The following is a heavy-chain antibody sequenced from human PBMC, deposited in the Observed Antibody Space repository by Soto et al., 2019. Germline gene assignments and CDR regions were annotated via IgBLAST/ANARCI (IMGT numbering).Heavy chain of an antibody. CDR1: GYTFTSYG. V-gene: IGHV1-18*04. D-gene: IGHD3-3*01. Sequence: ASVKVSCKASGYTFTSYGISWVRQAPGQGLEWMGWISAYNGNTNYAQKLQGRVTMTTDTSTSTAYMELRSLRSDDTAVYYCARLGITIFGVVINYYYGMDVWGQGTRVTVSS. J-gene: IGHJ6*02. CDR2: ISAYNGNT. CDR3: ARLGITIFGVVINYYYGMDV.